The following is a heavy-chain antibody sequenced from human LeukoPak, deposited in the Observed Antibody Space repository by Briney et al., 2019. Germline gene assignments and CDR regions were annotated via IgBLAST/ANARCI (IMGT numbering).Heavy chain of an antibody. CDR1: GDSVSSNSAA. CDR2: TYYRSKWYN. CDR3: VRDKLGILDYYYYGMDV. J-gene: IGHJ6*02. V-gene: IGHV6-1*01. Sequence: QTLSLTCAISGDSVSSNSAAWNWIRQSPSRGLEWLGRTYYRSKWYNDYAVSVKSRITINPDTSKNQFSLQLNSVTPEDTAVYYCVRDKLGILDYYYYGMDVWGQGTTVTVSS. D-gene: IGHD7-27*01.